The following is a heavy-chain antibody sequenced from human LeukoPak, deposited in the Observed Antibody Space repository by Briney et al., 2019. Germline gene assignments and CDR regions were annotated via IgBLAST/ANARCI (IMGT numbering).Heavy chain of an antibody. Sequence: GGSLRLSCTASGFTFSNYAMNWVRQAPGKGLEWVSVISGSGTNTYYSDSVKGRFTISRDNSKNTLYLQMNSLRAEDTAVYYCARDLNSGGTFDYWGQGTLVTVSS. CDR1: GFTFSNYA. J-gene: IGHJ4*02. CDR3: ARDLNSGGTFDY. V-gene: IGHV3-23*01. CDR2: ISGSGTNT. D-gene: IGHD7-27*01.